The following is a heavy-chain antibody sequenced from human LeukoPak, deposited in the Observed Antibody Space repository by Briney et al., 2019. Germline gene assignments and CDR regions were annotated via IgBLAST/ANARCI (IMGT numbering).Heavy chain of an antibody. CDR2: IYYSGST. D-gene: IGHD3-10*01. V-gene: IGHV4-30-4*01. CDR1: GGSISSGDYY. Sequence: PSETLSLTCTVSGGSISSGDYYWSWIRQPPGKGLEWIGYIYYSGSTYYNPSLKSRVTISVDTSKNQFSLKLSSVTAADTAVYYYATLAPYGSGSYYNSAYYYGMDVWGKGTTVTVSS. CDR3: ATLAPYGSGSYYNSAYYYGMDV. J-gene: IGHJ6*04.